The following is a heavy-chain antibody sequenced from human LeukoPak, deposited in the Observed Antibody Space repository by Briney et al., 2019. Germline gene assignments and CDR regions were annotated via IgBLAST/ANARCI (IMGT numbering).Heavy chain of an antibody. CDR3: ARQGSFLDY. J-gene: IGHJ4*02. CDR1: GDSVSSNSAS. Sequence: SQTLSLTCAISGDSVSSNSASWNWIRQSPSRGLEWLGRTYYRSKWYYVYAVSVESRITISPDTSKNQFSLQSNSVTPEDTGVYYCARQGSFLDYWGRGSLVTVSS. CDR2: TYYRSKWYY. V-gene: IGHV6-1*01. D-gene: IGHD2/OR15-2a*01.